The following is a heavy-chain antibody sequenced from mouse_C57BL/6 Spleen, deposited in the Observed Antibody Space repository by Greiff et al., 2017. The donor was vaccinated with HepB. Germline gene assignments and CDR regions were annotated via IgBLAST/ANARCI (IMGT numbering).Heavy chain of an antibody. D-gene: IGHD2-4*01. Sequence: QVQLQQPGAELVKPGASVKLSCKASGYTFTSYWMHWVKQRPGQGLEWIGMIHPNSGSTNYNEKFKSKATLTVDKSSSTAYMQLSSLTSEDSAVYYCAREKLAYDYDGYAMDYWGQGTSVTVSS. V-gene: IGHV1-64*01. J-gene: IGHJ4*01. CDR1: GYTFTSYW. CDR3: AREKLAYDYDGYAMDY. CDR2: IHPNSGST.